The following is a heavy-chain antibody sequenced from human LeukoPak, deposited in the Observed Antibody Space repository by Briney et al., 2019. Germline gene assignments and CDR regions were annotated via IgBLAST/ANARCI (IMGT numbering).Heavy chain of an antibody. V-gene: IGHV3-23*01. J-gene: IGHJ1*01. Sequence: GGSLRLSCAESGLTFNSYVINWVRQAPGKGLEWVSVISGRGESKYYSDSVQGRFTISRDNSKNTVYLQMNRLRAEDTAVYFCAKGIENSDFWTGRYNGIYFQQWGQGTLVTVSS. CDR3: AKGIENSDFWTGRYNGIYFQQ. CDR1: GLTFNSYV. D-gene: IGHD3/OR15-3a*01. CDR2: ISGRGESK.